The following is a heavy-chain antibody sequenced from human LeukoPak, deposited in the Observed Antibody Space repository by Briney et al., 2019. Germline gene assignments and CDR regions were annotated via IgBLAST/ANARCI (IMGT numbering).Heavy chain of an antibody. CDR3: ARGTVLLWFGELRT. J-gene: IGHJ5*02. Sequence: SETLSFTCTVSGGSISSSSYYWGWIRQPPGKGLEWIGSIYYSGSTYYNPSLKSRVTISVDTSKNQFSLKLSSVTAADTAVYYCARGTVLLWFGELRTWGQGTLVTVSS. D-gene: IGHD3-10*01. CDR1: GGSISSSSYY. V-gene: IGHV4-39*07. CDR2: IYYSGST.